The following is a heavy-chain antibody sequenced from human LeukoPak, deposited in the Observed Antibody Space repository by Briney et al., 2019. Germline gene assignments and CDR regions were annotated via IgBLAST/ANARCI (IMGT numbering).Heavy chain of an antibody. D-gene: IGHD3-22*01. CDR3: ARGAGSYYYDSSGYYADYDY. J-gene: IGHJ4*02. V-gene: IGHV3-33*01. CDR2: IWYDGSNK. Sequence: AGGSLSLLCAAWGFIFSSYGVHWVRQAPGKGVEGGAVIWYDGSNKYYGVCGKGRFTISRDNYKNTLYLQMNSVRAEDTAVYYCARGAGSYYYDSSGYYADYDYWGQGTLVTVSS. CDR1: GFIFSSYG.